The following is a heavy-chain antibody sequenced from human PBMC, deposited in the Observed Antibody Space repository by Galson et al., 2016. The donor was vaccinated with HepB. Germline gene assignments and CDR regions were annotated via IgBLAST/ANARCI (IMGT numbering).Heavy chain of an antibody. D-gene: IGHD5-12*01. Sequence: SLRLSCAASGFAFSRYAMSWVRQAPGKGLERVSAISGSGDHTNNADSVKGRFTISRDNSKSTIYLQMNSVRVDDTAVYFCAKAGYSARWYVGPVDYWGQGTLVSVSS. J-gene: IGHJ4*02. CDR3: AKAGYSARWYVGPVDY. V-gene: IGHV3-23*01. CDR2: ISGSGDHT. CDR1: GFAFSRYA.